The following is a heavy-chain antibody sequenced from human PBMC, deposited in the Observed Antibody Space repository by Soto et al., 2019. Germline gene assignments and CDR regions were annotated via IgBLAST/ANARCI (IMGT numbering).Heavy chain of an antibody. D-gene: IGHD3-22*01. CDR2: IYYSGST. CDR3: ARLGGYYQAFDQ. J-gene: IGHJ4*02. CDR1: GGSMNTYY. V-gene: IGHV4-59*08. Sequence: ETLSLTCTVSGGSMNTYYWGWFRQPPGKGLEWVGYIYYSGSTTYSPSLKSRVTISVDTSKNQFSLKLDSVTAADTAVYYCARLGGYYQAFDQWGQGSLVTVS.